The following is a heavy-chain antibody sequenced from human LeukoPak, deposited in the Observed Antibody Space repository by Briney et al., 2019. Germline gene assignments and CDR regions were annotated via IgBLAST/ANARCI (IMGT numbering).Heavy chain of an antibody. J-gene: IGHJ4*02. D-gene: IGHD6-19*01. CDR2: ISSSSYI. CDR1: GFTFTNAW. V-gene: IGHV3-69-1*01. Sequence: PGGSLRLSCAASGFTFTNAWMYWVRQAPGKGLEWVSSISSSSYIYYADSVKGRFTISRDNAKNSLYLQMNSLRAEDTAVYHCARDSSGWYYFDYWGQGTLVTVSS. CDR3: ARDSSGWYYFDY.